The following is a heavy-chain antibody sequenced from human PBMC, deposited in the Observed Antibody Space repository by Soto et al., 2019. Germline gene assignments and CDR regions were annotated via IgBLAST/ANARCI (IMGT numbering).Heavy chain of an antibody. J-gene: IGHJ6*02. V-gene: IGHV1-18*01. CDR1: GYPFTSYG. CDR3: ARHQSFDRNYYSGIDV. CDR2: ISPYNGNT. Sequence: QVHLVQSGAEVKKPGASVKVSCKASGYPFTSYGIGWVRQAPGQGLEWMGWISPYNGNTYYAQKFQGRVTMTTDTSTNTVYMELRSLRSDDTAVYYCARHQSFDRNYYSGIDVWGQGTTVTVSS.